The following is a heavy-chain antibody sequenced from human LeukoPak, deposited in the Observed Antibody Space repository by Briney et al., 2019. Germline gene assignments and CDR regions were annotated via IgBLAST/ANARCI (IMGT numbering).Heavy chain of an antibody. D-gene: IGHD3-9*01. V-gene: IGHV3-64*01. J-gene: IGHJ4*02. CDR1: GFTFSSYA. Sequence: GGSLRLSCAASGFTFSSYAMHWVRQAPGKGLEYVSAISSNGGSTYYANSVKGRFTISRDNSKNTLYLQMGSLRAEDMAVYYCAREATSLRYFDWLLGYWGQGTLVTVSS. CDR3: AREATSLRYFDWLLGY. CDR2: ISSNGGST.